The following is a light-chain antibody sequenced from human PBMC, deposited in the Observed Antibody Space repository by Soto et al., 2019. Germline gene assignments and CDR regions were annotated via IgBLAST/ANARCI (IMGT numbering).Light chain of an antibody. Sequence: EILLTQSPGTLSLSPGERATLSCRASESISGTFLAWYQQKPGQAPRLLLFGASKRAAGIPDRFSGSGSGTDFTLTISRLEPEDFAVYYCQQYGSSPLFSFGPGTKVDVK. J-gene: IGKJ3*01. V-gene: IGKV3-20*01. CDR2: GAS. CDR3: QQYGSSPLFS. CDR1: ESISGTF.